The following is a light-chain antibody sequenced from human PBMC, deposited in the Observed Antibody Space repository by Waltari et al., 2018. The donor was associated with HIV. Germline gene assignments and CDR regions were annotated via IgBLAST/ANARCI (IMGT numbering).Light chain of an antibody. CDR1: RRDVGGYNF. CDR3: ESYTSTSVWV. CDR2: AVT. V-gene: IGLV2-14*03. J-gene: IGLJ3*02. Sequence: QSALTPPASVSGSPGQSLTIPCTGPRRDVGGYNFSPWYQQHPGKAPTVLIYAVTTRPSGVSDRFSGSRSGDTASLTISGLQPEDEADYYCESYTSTSVWVFGGGTRLTVL.